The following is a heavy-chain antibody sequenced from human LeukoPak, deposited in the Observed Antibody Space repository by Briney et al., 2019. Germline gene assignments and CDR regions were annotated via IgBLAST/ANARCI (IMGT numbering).Heavy chain of an antibody. CDR3: TRGSGWRGPFDH. CDR1: GFTFSTYV. CDR2: ISSNGGST. D-gene: IGHD6-19*01. J-gene: IGHJ4*02. Sequence: GGSLRLSCSASGFTFSTYVMHWVRQAPGKGLEFVSAISSNGGSTYYADSVKGRFTISRDNSKSTLYLQVSSLRAEDTAVYYCTRGSGWRGPFDHWGQGTLVTVSS. V-gene: IGHV3-64D*06.